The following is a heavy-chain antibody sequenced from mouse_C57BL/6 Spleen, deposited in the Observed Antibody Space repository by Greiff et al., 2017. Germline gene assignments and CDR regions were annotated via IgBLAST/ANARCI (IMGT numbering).Heavy chain of an antibody. D-gene: IGHD2-5*01. Sequence: DVKLVESGGGLVKPGGSLKLSCAASGFTFSDYGMHWVRQAPEKGLEWVAYISSGSSTIYYADTVKGRFTISRDNAKNTLFLQMTSLRSEDTAMYYCARYYSNYVDYFDYWGQGTTLTVSS. V-gene: IGHV5-17*01. J-gene: IGHJ2*01. CDR3: ARYYSNYVDYFDY. CDR2: ISSGSSTI. CDR1: GFTFSDYG.